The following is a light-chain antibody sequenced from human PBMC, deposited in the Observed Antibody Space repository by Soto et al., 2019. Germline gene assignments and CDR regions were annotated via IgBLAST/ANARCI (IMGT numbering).Light chain of an antibody. CDR3: SLYTSSSTVV. Sequence: QSALTQPASVSGSPGQSITISCTGTSSDVGGYNSVSWYQQHPGKAPKLMIYDVSNRPSGVSNRFSGSKSVNTASLTISGLQAEDEADHYCSLYTSSSTVVFGGGTKLTVL. CDR2: DVS. V-gene: IGLV2-14*01. J-gene: IGLJ2*01. CDR1: SSDVGGYNS.